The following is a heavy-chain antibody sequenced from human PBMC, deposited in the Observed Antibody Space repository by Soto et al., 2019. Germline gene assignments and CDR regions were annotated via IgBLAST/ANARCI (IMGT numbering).Heavy chain of an antibody. J-gene: IGHJ5*02. CDR1: GFAFGDYW. V-gene: IGHV3-7*01. CDR2: TKQDESEK. D-gene: IGHD6-25*01. CDR3: VREGDSGFFS. Sequence: EVQLVESGGGLVQPGGSLRLSCATSGFAFGDYWMSWVRQAPGKRLEWVANTKQDESEKYYVGSVKGRFTISRDNAKNSLYLKMNSLRAEATVVYFCVREGDSGFFSWGQGTLVTVSS.